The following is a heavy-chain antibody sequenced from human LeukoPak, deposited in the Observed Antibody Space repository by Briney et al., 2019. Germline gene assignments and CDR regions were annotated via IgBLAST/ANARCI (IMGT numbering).Heavy chain of an antibody. CDR2: IYSSGDA. Sequence: GGSLRLSCAASGFTVSSKNMSWVRQTPGKGLQWVALIYSSGDAYTPDSVKGRFTISRDDSKNTLYLQMNSLRAEDTAVYYCAKGDYYDTLAAYYAPDYWGQGTLVTVSS. J-gene: IGHJ4*02. CDR3: AKGDYYDTLAAYYAPDY. CDR1: GFTVSSKN. V-gene: IGHV3-66*03. D-gene: IGHD3-9*01.